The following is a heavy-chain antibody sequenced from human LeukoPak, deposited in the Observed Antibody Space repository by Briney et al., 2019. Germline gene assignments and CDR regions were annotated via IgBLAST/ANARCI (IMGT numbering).Heavy chain of an antibody. CDR2: ISSSSSYT. V-gene: IGHV3-21*01. D-gene: IGHD3-22*01. CDR1: GFTFSSYS. CDR3: ARQYYDSSGYFDY. J-gene: IGHJ4*02. Sequence: GGSLRLSCAASGFTFSSYSMNWVRQAPGKGLEWVSSISSSSSYTYYADSVKGRFTISRDNAKNSLYLQMNSLRAEDTAVYYCARQYYDSSGYFDYWGQGTLVTVSS.